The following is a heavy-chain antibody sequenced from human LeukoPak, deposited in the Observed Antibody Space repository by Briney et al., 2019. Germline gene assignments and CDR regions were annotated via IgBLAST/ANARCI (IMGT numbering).Heavy chain of an antibody. V-gene: IGHV3-7*04. Sequence: GGSLRLSCVASGFSFTGVWMNWVRQAPGKGLEWVANINQDGSKKYYVDSVKGRFTSSRDNVKNSVYLQMNSLRAEDTAVYSCARAVAAADSYWGRGTLVTVSS. J-gene: IGHJ4*02. CDR3: ARAVAAADSY. D-gene: IGHD6-13*01. CDR2: INQDGSKK. CDR1: GFSFTGVW.